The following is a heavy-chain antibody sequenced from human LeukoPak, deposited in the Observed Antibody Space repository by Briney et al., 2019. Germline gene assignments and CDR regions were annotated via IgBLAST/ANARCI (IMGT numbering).Heavy chain of an antibody. Sequence: PGGSLRLSCAASGFTFSSYWMHWVRQAPGKGLVWVSRINSDGSSTSYADSVKGRFTISRDNAKNTLYLQMNSLRAEDTAVYYCASEKYYCDSSGYYGDYWGQGTLVTVSS. J-gene: IGHJ4*02. CDR3: ASEKYYCDSSGYYGDY. D-gene: IGHD3-22*01. V-gene: IGHV3-74*01. CDR2: INSDGSST. CDR1: GFTFSSYW.